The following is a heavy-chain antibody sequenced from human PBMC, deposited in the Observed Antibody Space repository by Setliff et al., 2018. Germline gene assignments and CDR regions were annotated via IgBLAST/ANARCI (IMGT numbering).Heavy chain of an antibody. CDR3: ARDGGDY. CDR2: IKQDGSEK. V-gene: IGHV3-7*01. CDR1: RFTFSSYW. Sequence: PGGSLRLSCAASRFTFSSYWMSWVRQAPGKGLEWVANIKQDGSEKYYVDSVKGRFTISRDNAKNSLYLQMNSLRAEDTAVYYCARDGGDYWGQGTLVTVSS. J-gene: IGHJ4*02.